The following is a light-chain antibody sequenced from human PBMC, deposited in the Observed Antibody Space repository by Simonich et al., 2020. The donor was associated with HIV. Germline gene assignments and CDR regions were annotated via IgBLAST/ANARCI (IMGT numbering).Light chain of an antibody. CDR2: AAS. CDR3: QHLNSVPFT. V-gene: IGKV1-9*01. J-gene: IGKJ3*01. CDR1: QGISSY. Sequence: IQLTQSPSFLSASVGDRVTITCRASQGISSYLAWYQQKPGKAPKLLINAASTLQSGGPARFSGSGSGTEFTLTISSLQPEDFATYYCQHLNSVPFTFGPGTKVDI.